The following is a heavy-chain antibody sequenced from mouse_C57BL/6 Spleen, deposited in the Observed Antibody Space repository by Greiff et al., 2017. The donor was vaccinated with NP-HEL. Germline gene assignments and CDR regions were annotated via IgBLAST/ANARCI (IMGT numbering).Heavy chain of an antibody. CDR1: GYTFTSYW. V-gene: IGHV1-69*01. Sequence: VQLQQPGAELVLPGASVKLSCKASGYTFTSYWMHWVKQRPGQGLEWIGEIDPSASYSNYNQKFNGKYTLTVDKSSSTAYMQRSSLTSEDSAVYYCARRGSMDYWGQGTSVTVSS. CDR3: ARRGSMDY. CDR2: IDPSASYS. J-gene: IGHJ4*01.